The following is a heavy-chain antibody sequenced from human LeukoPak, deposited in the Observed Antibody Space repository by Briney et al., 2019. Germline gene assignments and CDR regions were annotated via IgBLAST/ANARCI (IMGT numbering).Heavy chain of an antibody. D-gene: IGHD5-24*01. CDR2: INHSGST. CDR1: GGSISSYY. V-gene: IGHV4-34*01. Sequence: SETLSLTCTVSGGSISSYYWSWIRQPPGKGLEWIGKINHSGSTNYSPSLKSRVTTSIDTSKNQFSLKLNSMTAADTAVYYCARGEGARDGYNYEGPFYFDYWGQGTLVTVSS. CDR3: ARGEGARDGYNYEGPFYFDY. J-gene: IGHJ4*02.